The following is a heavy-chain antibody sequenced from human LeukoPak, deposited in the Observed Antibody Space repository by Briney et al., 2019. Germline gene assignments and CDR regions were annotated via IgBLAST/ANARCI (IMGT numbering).Heavy chain of an antibody. CDR2: INPNSGGT. D-gene: IGHD1-14*01. CDR1: GYTFTKYN. J-gene: IGHJ4*02. V-gene: IGHV1-2*02. Sequence: ASVKVSDKSSGYTFTKYNIHWVRQAPGQGLEWMGWINPNSGGTNYAQKFQGRVTMTRDTSINTAYMEVSRQSSDDTAVYYCARTGLRVSGSFNFWGQGTLVTVSS. CDR3: ARTGLRVSGSFNF.